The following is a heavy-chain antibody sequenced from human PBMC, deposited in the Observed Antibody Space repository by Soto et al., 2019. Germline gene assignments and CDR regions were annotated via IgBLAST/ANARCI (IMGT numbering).Heavy chain of an antibody. CDR2: VYYSGTT. CDR1: GDSISTTTYY. D-gene: IGHD5-12*01. Sequence: SDTLSLTCTVYGDSISTTTYYWGWIRQPPGKGLEWIGSVYYSGTTYYNPSLKSRVTISVDTSKNQFSLKLSSVTAADTAVYYCARRVATPMEYYFDYWGQGTLVTVSS. J-gene: IGHJ4*02. CDR3: ARRVATPMEYYFDY. V-gene: IGHV4-39*07.